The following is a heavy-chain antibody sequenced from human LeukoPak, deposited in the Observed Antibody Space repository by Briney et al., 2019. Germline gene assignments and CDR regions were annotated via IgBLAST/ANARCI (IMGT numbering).Heavy chain of an antibody. D-gene: IGHD3-3*01. V-gene: IGHV3-49*04. CDR3: TSLTIFGVVIDDYFDY. CDR1: GFTFGGYA. J-gene: IGHJ4*02. CDR2: IRSKAYGGTT. Sequence: GGSLRLSCTASGFTFGGYAMSWVRQAPGKGLEWVGFIRSKAYGGTTEYAASVKGRFTISRDDSKSIAYLQMNSLKTEDTAVYYCTSLTIFGVVIDDYFDYWGQGTLVTVSS.